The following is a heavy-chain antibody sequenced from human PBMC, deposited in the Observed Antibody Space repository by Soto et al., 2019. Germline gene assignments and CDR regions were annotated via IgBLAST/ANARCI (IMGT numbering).Heavy chain of an antibody. Sequence: GESLKISCKVSGYNFNNYWIAWVRQMPGKGLEWMGIIHPSKSSTRYSPSFEGQVTISADESISTAYLQWSSLKASDTAVYYCAREKTPMSPHYFYYGMDVWGQGTTVTVSS. V-gene: IGHV5-51*01. CDR3: AREKTPMSPHYFYYGMDV. J-gene: IGHJ6*02. D-gene: IGHD3-9*01. CDR1: GYNFNNYW. CDR2: IHPSKSST.